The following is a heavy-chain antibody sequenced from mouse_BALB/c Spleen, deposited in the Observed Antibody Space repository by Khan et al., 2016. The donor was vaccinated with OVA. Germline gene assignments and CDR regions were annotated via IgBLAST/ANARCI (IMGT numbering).Heavy chain of an antibody. D-gene: IGHD1-1*01. Sequence: VQFQESGPGLVKPSQSLSLTCTVTGYSITTDYAWNWIRQFPGKKLEWMGFISYSGNTKSNPSPKSRISITRDTSKNQFFLQLKSVTTEDTARYYCARVYGGDFDYWGQGTTLTVSS. V-gene: IGHV3-2*02. CDR1: GYSITTDYA. J-gene: IGHJ2*01. CDR3: ARVYGGDFDY. CDR2: ISYSGNT.